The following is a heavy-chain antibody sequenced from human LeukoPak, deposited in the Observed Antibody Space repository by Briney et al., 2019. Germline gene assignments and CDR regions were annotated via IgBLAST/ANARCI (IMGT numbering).Heavy chain of an antibody. CDR3: AREAYDSGSYYFDY. J-gene: IGHJ4*02. V-gene: IGHV3-74*01. CDR2: INSDGTGT. Sequence: GGSLSLSCAASGFTFSSYWMHWVRHAPGKGLVWVSRINSDGTGTSYADSVKGRFTISRDNAKNTLYLQMNSLRAEDTAVYYCAREAYDSGSYYFDYWGQGTLVTVSS. CDR1: GFTFSSYW. D-gene: IGHD3-10*01.